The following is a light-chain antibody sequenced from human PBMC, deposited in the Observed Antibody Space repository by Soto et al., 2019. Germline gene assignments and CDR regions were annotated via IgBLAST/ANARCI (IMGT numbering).Light chain of an antibody. CDR1: QNVNNW. V-gene: IGKV1-5*01. Sequence: DIQMTQFPSALSASVGDRVTITCRASQNVNNWLAWYQHKPGKAPQLLIYDASVLETGVPSRFSGSGSGTEFTLAISGLHSDDFAAYSCQQYNTYWTFGPGTKVDIK. CDR3: QQYNTYWT. J-gene: IGKJ1*01. CDR2: DAS.